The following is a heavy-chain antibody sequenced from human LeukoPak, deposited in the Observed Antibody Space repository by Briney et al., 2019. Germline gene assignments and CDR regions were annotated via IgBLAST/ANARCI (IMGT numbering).Heavy chain of an antibody. V-gene: IGHV3-23*01. Sequence: GGSLRLSCAASGFTFSSYAMSWVRQAPGKGLEWVSAISGSGGSTYYADSVKGRFTISRDNSKNTLYLQMNSLRAEDTAVYYCAKTPRAYCSSTSCYSGGDYWGQGTLVTVSS. D-gene: IGHD2-2*01. CDR2: ISGSGGST. CDR3: AKTPRAYCSSTSCYSGGDY. J-gene: IGHJ4*02. CDR1: GFTFSSYA.